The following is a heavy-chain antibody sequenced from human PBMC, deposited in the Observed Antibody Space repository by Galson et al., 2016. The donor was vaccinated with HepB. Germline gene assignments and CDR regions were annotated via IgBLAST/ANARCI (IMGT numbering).Heavy chain of an antibody. CDR2: ISPYNDNT. V-gene: IGHV1-18*01. D-gene: IGHD1-26*01. CDR1: GYSFSSYG. J-gene: IGHJ5*02. Sequence: SVKVSCKASGYSFSSYGITWVRQAPGQGLEWVGWISPYNDNTNYAQKFQGRVTMTTDTSTSTAYMELRSLKSDDSAVYFCARYSGRLLFDPWGQGTLVTVSS. CDR3: ARYSGRLLFDP.